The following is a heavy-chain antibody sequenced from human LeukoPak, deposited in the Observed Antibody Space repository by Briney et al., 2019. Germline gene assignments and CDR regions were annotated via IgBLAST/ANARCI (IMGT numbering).Heavy chain of an antibody. CDR3: ARTIVVAGFTDYFDY. D-gene: IGHD6-19*01. CDR2: IYSGGST. V-gene: IGHV3-53*01. Sequence: PGGSLRLSCAASGFTVSSNYMSWVRQAPGRGLEWVSVIYSGGSTYYADSVEGRSTISRDNSKNMLYLQMNSLRAEDTAVYYCARTIVVAGFTDYFDYWGQGTLVSVSS. J-gene: IGHJ4*02. CDR1: GFTVSSNY.